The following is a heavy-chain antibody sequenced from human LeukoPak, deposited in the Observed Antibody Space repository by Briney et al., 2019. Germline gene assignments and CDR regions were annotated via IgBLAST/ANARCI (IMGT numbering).Heavy chain of an antibody. CDR2: ISGSGGST. J-gene: IGHJ4*02. CDR3: AKVQDSGSYRVSY. CDR1: GFTFNSQG. V-gene: IGHV3-23*01. Sequence: GGSLRLSCAASGFTFNSQGMSWVRQAPGKGLEWVSAISGSGGSTYYADSVKGRFTISRDNSKNTLYLQMNSLRAEDTAVYYCAKVQDSGSYRVSYWGQGTLVTVSS. D-gene: IGHD1-26*01.